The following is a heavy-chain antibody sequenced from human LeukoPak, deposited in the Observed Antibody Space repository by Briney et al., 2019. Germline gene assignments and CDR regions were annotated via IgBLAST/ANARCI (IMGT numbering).Heavy chain of an antibody. J-gene: IGHJ3*02. Sequence: SETLSLTCTVSGGSISSYYWSWIRQPPGKGLEWIGYIYYSGSTNYNPSLKSRVTISVDTSKNQFSLKLSSVTAADTAVYYCARDVIVGVVAANDIWGQGTMVTVSS. D-gene: IGHD2-15*01. V-gene: IGHV4-59*01. CDR3: ARDVIVGVVAANDI. CDR2: IYYSGST. CDR1: GGSISSYY.